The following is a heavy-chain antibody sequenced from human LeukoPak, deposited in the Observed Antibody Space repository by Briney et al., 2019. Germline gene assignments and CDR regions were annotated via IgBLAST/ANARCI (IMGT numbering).Heavy chain of an antibody. V-gene: IGHV1-46*01. CDR1: GYTFTSYY. CDR3: ARDPLSITMVRGVIQPNDAFDI. D-gene: IGHD3-10*01. J-gene: IGHJ3*02. Sequence: ASVKVSCKASGYTFTSYYMHWVRQAPGQGLEWMGIINPSGGSTSYAQKFQGRVTMTRDTSTSTVYVELSSLRSEDTAVYYCARDPLSITMVRGVIQPNDAFDIWGQGTMVTVSS. CDR2: INPSGGST.